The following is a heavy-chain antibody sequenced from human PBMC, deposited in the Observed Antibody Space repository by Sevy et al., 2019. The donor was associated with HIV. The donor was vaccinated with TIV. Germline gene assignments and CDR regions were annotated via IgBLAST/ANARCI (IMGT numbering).Heavy chain of an antibody. D-gene: IGHD2-15*01. CDR1: GFTFSGSA. Sequence: GGSLRLSCAASGFTFSGSAMHWVRQASGKGLEWVGRIRSKANSYATAYAASVKGRFTISRDDSKNTAYLQMNSLKTGDTAVYYCTRLGGGYCSGGSCYAYWGQGTLVTVSS. J-gene: IGHJ4*02. V-gene: IGHV3-73*01. CDR2: IRSKANSYAT. CDR3: TRLGGGYCSGGSCYAY.